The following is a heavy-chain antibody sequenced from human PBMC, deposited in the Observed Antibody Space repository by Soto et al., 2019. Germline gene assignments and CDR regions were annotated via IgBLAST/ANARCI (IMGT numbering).Heavy chain of an antibody. CDR1: GGTFSSYA. CDR3: ARSKHCSSTSCYRGFGLYYGMDV. J-gene: IGHJ6*02. D-gene: IGHD2-2*01. Sequence: QVQLVQSGAEVKKPGSSVKVSCKASGGTFSSYAISWVRQAPGQGLEWMGGIIPIFGTANYAQKFQGRVTITADESTSTAYMELSSLRSEDTAVYYCARSKHCSSTSCYRGFGLYYGMDVWGQGTTVTVSS. CDR2: IIPIFGTA. V-gene: IGHV1-69*01.